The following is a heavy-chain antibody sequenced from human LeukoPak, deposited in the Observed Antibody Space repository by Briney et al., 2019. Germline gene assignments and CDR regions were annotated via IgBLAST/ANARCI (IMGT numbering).Heavy chain of an antibody. CDR2: INGDGSAT. D-gene: IGHD3-10*01. Sequence: PGGSLRLSCAASGSTFSRNWMHWVRQTPGKGLVWASRINGDGSATTYADSVAGRFTISRDNAKKTIYLQMTSLRAEDTAVYYCARGVRGIISYYYYYMDLWGKGTTVTVSS. CDR1: GSTFSRNW. CDR3: ARGVRGIISYYYYYMDL. J-gene: IGHJ6*03. V-gene: IGHV3-74*01.